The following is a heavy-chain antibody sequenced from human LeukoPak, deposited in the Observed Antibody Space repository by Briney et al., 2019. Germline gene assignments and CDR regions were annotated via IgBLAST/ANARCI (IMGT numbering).Heavy chain of an antibody. J-gene: IGHJ5*02. V-gene: IGHV4-61*01. CDR3: ARDRGLDGYNP. D-gene: IGHD5-24*01. CDR2: IYYSGST. CDR1: GGSVSSGSYY. Sequence: PSETLSLTCTVSGGSVSSGSYYWSWIRQPPGKGLEWIGYIYYSGSTNYNPSLKSRVTISVDTSKNQFSLKLSSVTAADTAVYYCARDRGLDGYNPWGQGTLVTVSS.